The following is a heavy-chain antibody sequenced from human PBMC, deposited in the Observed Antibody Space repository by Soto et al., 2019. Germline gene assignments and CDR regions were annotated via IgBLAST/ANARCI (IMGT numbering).Heavy chain of an antibody. J-gene: IGHJ5*02. Sequence: GGSLRLSCAASGFTFSSYAMSWVRQAPGKGLEWVSAISGSGGSTYYADSVKGRFTISRDNSKNTLYLQMNSLRAEDTAVYYCAKDFIGEMGDEQAFDPWGQGTLVTVSS. CDR1: GFTFSSYA. V-gene: IGHV3-23*01. CDR3: AKDFIGEMGDEQAFDP. D-gene: IGHD1-26*01. CDR2: ISGSGGST.